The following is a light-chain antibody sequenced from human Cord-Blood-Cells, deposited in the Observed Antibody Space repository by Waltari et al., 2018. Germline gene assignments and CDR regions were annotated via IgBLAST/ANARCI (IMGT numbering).Light chain of an antibody. J-gene: IGKJ2*01. CDR2: AAS. CDR1: QSISSY. V-gene: IGKV1-39*01. Sequence: DIQMTQSPSSLSASVGDRVTITCRASQSISSYLNWYQQKPGKAPKLLIYAASSLQSGVPSRFGGSGSGTDFTLTISSLQPEDFATYYCQQSYSTPFFGQGTKLEIK. CDR3: QQSYSTPF.